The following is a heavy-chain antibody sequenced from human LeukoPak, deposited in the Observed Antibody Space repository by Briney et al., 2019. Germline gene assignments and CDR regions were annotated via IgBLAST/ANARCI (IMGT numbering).Heavy chain of an antibody. Sequence: PSETLSLTCAVYGGSFSGYYWSWIRQPPGKGLEWIGEINHSGSTNYNPSLKSRVTISVDTSKNQFSLKLSSVTAADTAVYYCARGRGPYGDYYFDYWGQGTLVTVSS. V-gene: IGHV4-34*01. CDR3: ARGRGPYGDYYFDY. CDR2: INHSGST. D-gene: IGHD4-17*01. CDR1: GGSFSGYY. J-gene: IGHJ4*02.